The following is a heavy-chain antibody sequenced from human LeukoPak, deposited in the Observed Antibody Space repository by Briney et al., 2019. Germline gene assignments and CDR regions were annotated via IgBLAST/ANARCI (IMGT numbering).Heavy chain of an antibody. J-gene: IGHJ6*03. Sequence: GGSLRLSXAASGFTFSSYGMSWVRQAPGKGLEWVSAISAGGDGKYYADSVKGRFTISRDNSKNTLYLQMNSLRAEDTAVYYCAKPSSTSAHYYYYMDVWGKGTTVTVSS. V-gene: IGHV3-23*01. CDR3: AKPSSTSAHYYYYMDV. CDR1: GFTFSSYG. CDR2: ISAGGDGK. D-gene: IGHD2-2*01.